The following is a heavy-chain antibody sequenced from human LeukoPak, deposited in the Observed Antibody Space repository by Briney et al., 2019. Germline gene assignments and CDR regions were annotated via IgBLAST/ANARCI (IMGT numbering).Heavy chain of an antibody. CDR2: INHSGST. Sequence: SETLSLTCAVYGGSFSGYYWSWIRQPPGKGLEWSGEINHSGSTNYNPSLKSRVTISVDTSKSQFSLKLRSVTDADPAVYYCARVRGTHSSWYDSPRRSPSRHDWFDPWGQGTLVTVSS. D-gene: IGHD6-13*01. CDR1: GGSFSGYY. V-gene: IGHV4-34*01. J-gene: IGHJ5*02. CDR3: ARVRGTHSSWYDSPRRSPSRHDWFDP.